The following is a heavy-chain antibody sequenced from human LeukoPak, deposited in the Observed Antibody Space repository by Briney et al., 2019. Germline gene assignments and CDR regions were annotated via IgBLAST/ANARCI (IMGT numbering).Heavy chain of an antibody. CDR3: ARDYYDSSGYYSDY. D-gene: IGHD3-22*01. CDR1: GGSFSGYY. J-gene: IGHJ4*02. Sequence: SETLSLTCAVYGGSFSGYYWSWIRQPPGKGLEWIGEINHSGSTNYNPSLKSRVTISVDTSKNQFSLKLSSVTAADTAVYYCARDYYDSSGYYSDYWGQGTLVTVSS. V-gene: IGHV4-34*01. CDR2: INHSGST.